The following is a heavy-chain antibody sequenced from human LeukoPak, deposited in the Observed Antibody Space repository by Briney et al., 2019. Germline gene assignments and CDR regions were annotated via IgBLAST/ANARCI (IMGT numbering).Heavy chain of an antibody. CDR3: ARELPREVTLDY. CDR2: IFTDGSTT. Sequence: GGSLRLSCVASEFNFFSYGMQWVRQAPGKGLVWVSRIFTDGSTTSYADSVKGRFTISRDNAKNTLYLQMNSLRAEDTAEYYCARELPREVTLDYWGQGTLVTVSP. D-gene: IGHD2-21*02. CDR1: EFNFFSYG. V-gene: IGHV3-74*01. J-gene: IGHJ4*01.